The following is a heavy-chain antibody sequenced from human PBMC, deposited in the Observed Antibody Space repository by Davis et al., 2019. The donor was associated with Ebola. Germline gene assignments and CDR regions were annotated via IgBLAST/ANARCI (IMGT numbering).Heavy chain of an antibody. Sequence: GESLKISCAASGFAFSGYAINWVRQAPGKGLEWVSTITASGAGTYYANSVKGRFTISRDNSKNTLYLQMNSLRSEDTAVYYCARGLWLDYWGQGTLVTVSS. D-gene: IGHD5-18*01. CDR1: GFAFSGYA. J-gene: IGHJ4*02. CDR2: ITASGAGT. CDR3: ARGLWLDY. V-gene: IGHV3-23*01.